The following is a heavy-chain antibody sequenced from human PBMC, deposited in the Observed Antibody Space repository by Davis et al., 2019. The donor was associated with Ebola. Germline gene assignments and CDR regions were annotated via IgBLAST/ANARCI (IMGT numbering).Heavy chain of an antibody. CDR3: ARPHSSNSDGAFDI. CDR1: EFTFRSYS. J-gene: IGHJ3*02. D-gene: IGHD6-13*01. Sequence: PGGSLRLSCVASEFTFRSYSMNWVRQAPGKGLEWVANIKQDGSESYYVGSVRGRFTVSRDNAKNSLYLEMTSLRAEDTAVYYCARPHSSNSDGAFDIWGQGTMVTVSS. CDR2: IKQDGSES. V-gene: IGHV3-7*01.